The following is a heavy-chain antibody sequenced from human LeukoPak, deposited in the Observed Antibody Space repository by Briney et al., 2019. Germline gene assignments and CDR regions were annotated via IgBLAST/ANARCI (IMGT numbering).Heavy chain of an antibody. CDR1: GFIVSSNY. CDR3: AKGYYYDSSGYYQHFDH. Sequence: GGSLRLSCAASGFIVSSNYMSWVRQAPWKELEWVSVIYSGGSTYYADSVKGRFTISRDNSKNTLYLQMNSLRAEDTAVYYCAKGYYYDSSGYYQHFDHWGQGTLVTVSS. CDR2: IYSGGST. D-gene: IGHD3-22*01. J-gene: IGHJ4*02. V-gene: IGHV3-66*01.